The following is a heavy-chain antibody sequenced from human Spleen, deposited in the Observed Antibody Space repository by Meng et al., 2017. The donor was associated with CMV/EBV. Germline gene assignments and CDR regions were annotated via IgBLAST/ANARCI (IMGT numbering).Heavy chain of an antibody. D-gene: IGHD3-9*01. CDR2: INTYNGNT. V-gene: IGHV1-18*01. CDR3: ARSITIFQIDY. Sequence: ASVKVSCKASEYSLTSYGISWVRQAPGRGLEWMGWINTYNGNTKYAQKFQGRVTMTTDTSTTTAYMELRSLRNDDTAVYYCARSITIFQIDYWGQGTLVTVSS. CDR1: EYSLTSYG. J-gene: IGHJ4*02.